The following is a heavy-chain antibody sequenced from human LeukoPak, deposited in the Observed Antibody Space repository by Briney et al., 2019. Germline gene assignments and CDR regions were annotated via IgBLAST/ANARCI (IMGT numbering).Heavy chain of an antibody. D-gene: IGHD3-10*01. CDR3: ARETGSYYNVGSYFDY. CDR1: GFTVSSNY. V-gene: IGHV3-53*04. Sequence: PGGSLRLSCAASGFTVSSNYMSWVRQAPGKGLEWVSVIYSGGSTYYADSVKGRFTISRHNSKNTLYLQMNSLRAEDTAVYYCARETGSYYNVGSYFDYWGQGTLVTVSS. J-gene: IGHJ4*02. CDR2: IYSGGST.